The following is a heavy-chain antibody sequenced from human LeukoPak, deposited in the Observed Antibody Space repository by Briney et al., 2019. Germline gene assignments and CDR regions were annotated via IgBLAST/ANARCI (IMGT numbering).Heavy chain of an antibody. D-gene: IGHD6-6*01. V-gene: IGHV3-23*01. CDR2: ISGSGGST. J-gene: IGHJ5*02. Sequence: GGSLRPSCAASGFTLSSYAMSWVRQAPGKGLEWVSAISGSGGSTYYADSVKGRFTLSRDNSKNTLYLQMNSLRAEDTAVYYCAKDKGSIAARPEWFDPWGQGTLVTVSS. CDR3: AKDKGSIAARPEWFDP. CDR1: GFTLSSYA.